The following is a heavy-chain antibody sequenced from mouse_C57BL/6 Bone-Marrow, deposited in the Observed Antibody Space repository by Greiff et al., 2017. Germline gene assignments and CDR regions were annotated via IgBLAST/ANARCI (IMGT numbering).Heavy chain of an antibody. Sequence: EVQGVESGAELVRPGASVKLSCTASGFNIKDDYMHWVKQRPEQGLEWIGWIDPENGDTEYASKFQGKATITADTSSNTAYLQLSSLTSEDTAVYYCTLDGYYPYAMDYWGQGTSVTVSS. V-gene: IGHV14-4*01. CDR1: GFNIKDDY. CDR3: TLDGYYPYAMDY. CDR2: IDPENGDT. J-gene: IGHJ4*01. D-gene: IGHD2-3*01.